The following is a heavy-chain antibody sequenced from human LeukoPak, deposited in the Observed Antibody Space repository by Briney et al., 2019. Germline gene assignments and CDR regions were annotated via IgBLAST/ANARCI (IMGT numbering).Heavy chain of an antibody. CDR1: GGSFSSGSYY. Sequence: SETLSLTCTVSGGSFSSGSYYWSWIRQPPGKGLEWIGYIYYSGSTNYNPSLKSRVTISVDRSKNQFSLKLSSVTAADTAVYYCARGPPYYDFWSGYYRGYYYYGMDVWGQGTTVTVSS. D-gene: IGHD3-3*01. CDR2: IYYSGST. CDR3: ARGPPYYDFWSGYYRGYYYYGMDV. V-gene: IGHV4-61*01. J-gene: IGHJ6*02.